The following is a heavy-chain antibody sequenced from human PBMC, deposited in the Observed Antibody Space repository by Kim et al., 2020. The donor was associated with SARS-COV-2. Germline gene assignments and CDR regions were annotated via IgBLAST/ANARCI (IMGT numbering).Heavy chain of an antibody. Sequence: GGSLRLSCAASGFTFDDYAMHWVRQAPGKGLEWVSGISWNSGSIGYADSVKGRFTISRDNAKNSLYLQMNSLRAEDTALYYCAKETGGSGSYGGMDVCG. CDR2: ISWNSGSI. CDR1: GFTFDDYA. D-gene: IGHD1-26*01. J-gene: IGHJ6*02. V-gene: IGHV3-9*01. CDR3: AKETGGSGSYGGMDV.